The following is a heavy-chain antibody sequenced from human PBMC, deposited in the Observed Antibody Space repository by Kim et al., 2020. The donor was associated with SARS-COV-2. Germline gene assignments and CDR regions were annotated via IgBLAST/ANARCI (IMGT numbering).Heavy chain of an antibody. CDR1: GGSFSGYY. Sequence: SETLSLTCAVYGGSFSGYYWSWIRQPPGKGLEWIGEINHSGSTNYNPSLKSRVTISVDTSKNQFSLKLSSVTAADTAVYYCARGKGVVTATSISYYFDYWGQGTLVTVSS. CDR2: INHSGST. CDR3: ARGKGVVTATSISYYFDY. V-gene: IGHV4-34*01. J-gene: IGHJ4*02. D-gene: IGHD2-21*02.